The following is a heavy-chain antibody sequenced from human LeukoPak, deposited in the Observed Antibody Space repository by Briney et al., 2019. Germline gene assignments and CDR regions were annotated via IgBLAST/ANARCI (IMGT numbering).Heavy chain of an antibody. CDR2: ISGSGGST. Sequence: GGSLRLSCAASGFTFSSYAMSWVRQAPGKGLEWVSAISGSGGSTYYADSVKGRFTISRDNPKNTLYLQMNSLRAEDTAVYYCAKDLRGYNYGFYFDYWGQGTLVTVSS. CDR3: AKDLRGYNYGFYFDY. V-gene: IGHV3-23*01. CDR1: GFTFSSYA. J-gene: IGHJ4*02. D-gene: IGHD5-18*01.